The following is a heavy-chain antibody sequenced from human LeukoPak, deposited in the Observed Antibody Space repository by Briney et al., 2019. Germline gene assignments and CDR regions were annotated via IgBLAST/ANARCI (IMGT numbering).Heavy chain of an antibody. CDR2: INHSGST. J-gene: IGHJ4*02. CDR3: ARGYDSSGNFGY. V-gene: IGHV4-34*01. CDR1: GGSFSGYY. D-gene: IGHD3-22*01. Sequence: PSETLSLTCAVYGGSFSGYYWSWIRQPPGKGLEWIGEINHSGSTNYNPSLKSRVTISVDTSKNQFSLKLSSVTAADTAVYYCARGYDSSGNFGYWGQGTLVTVSS.